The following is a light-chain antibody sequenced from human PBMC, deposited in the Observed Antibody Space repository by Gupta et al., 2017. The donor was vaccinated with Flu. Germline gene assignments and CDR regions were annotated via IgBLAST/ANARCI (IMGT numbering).Light chain of an antibody. CDR3: QQEDNSSGT. CDR2: MAS. V-gene: IGKV1-5*03. Sequence: PSTLSASVGDRVTITCRASQSIRNWLAWYQQKPGKAPNLLIYMASRLESGVPSRFSGSGSGTEFTLTISSRQPDDFATYYCQQEDNSSGTFGQGTKMEIK. CDR1: QSIRNW. J-gene: IGKJ2*01.